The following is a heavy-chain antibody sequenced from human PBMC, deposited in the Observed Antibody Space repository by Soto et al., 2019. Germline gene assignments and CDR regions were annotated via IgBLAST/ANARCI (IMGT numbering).Heavy chain of an antibody. V-gene: IGHV6-1*01. CDR3: ARDQEGFTSLRYFEAHLDV. CDR1: GDSVSSNSAA. D-gene: IGHD3-9*01. J-gene: IGHJ6*02. Sequence: SQTLSLTCAISGDSVSSNSAAWNWIRQSPSRGLEWLGRTYYRSKWYNDYAVSVKSRITINPDTSKNQFSLQLNSVTPEDTAVYYCARDQEGFTSLRYFEAHLDVWGQGTTVTVSS. CDR2: TYYRSKWYN.